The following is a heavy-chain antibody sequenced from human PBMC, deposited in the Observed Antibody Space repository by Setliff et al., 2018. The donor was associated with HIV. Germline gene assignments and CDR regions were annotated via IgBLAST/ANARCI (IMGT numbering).Heavy chain of an antibody. Sequence: PGGSLRLSCVASEFTFSSYAMNWVRQAPGKGLEWVSTISGSGGTKYYADSVKGRFTISRDNSKNTLYLRMDSLRAEDTAIYYCARDPRDTAFDYWGQGTLVTVSS. CDR2: ISGSGGTK. V-gene: IGHV3-23*01. CDR3: ARDPRDTAFDY. D-gene: IGHD5-18*01. J-gene: IGHJ4*02. CDR1: EFTFSSYA.